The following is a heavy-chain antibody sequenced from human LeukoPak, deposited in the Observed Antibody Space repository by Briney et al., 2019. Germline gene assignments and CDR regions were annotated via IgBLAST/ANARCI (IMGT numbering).Heavy chain of an antibody. CDR3: TRDQTPYY. Sequence: GGSLRLSCTTSGFTFGDYAMTWVRQAPGKGLEWVGFIGSEVYGGTPEYAASVKGRFTISRDDSKGIAYLQMNSLRPEDTAMYYCTRDQTPYYWGQGTLVTVSS. CDR2: IGSEVYGGTP. J-gene: IGHJ4*02. V-gene: IGHV3-49*04. CDR1: GFTFGDYA.